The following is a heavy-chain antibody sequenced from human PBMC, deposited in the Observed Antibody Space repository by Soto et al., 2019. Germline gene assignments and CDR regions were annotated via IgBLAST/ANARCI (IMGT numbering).Heavy chain of an antibody. D-gene: IGHD6-19*01. V-gene: IGHV3-33*01. CDR3: XXXXXTAVAGSVNWFDP. CDR1: XFSLRTYG. J-gene: IGHJ5*02. Sequence: XVQLVESGXGVVQSGRXLTLSXXASXFSLRTYGMQWLRRXPXXGLEWVAFIWYDGTKKFYANSVKGRSTISKDNSNNILYLQMSGLRAEXTAXYYCXXXXXTAVAGSVNWFDPWGQGTLVTVSS. CDR2: IWYDGTKK.